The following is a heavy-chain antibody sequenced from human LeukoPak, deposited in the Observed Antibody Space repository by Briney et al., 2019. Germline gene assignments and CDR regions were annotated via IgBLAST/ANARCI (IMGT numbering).Heavy chain of an antibody. Sequence: PSETLSLTCTVSGGSVSSGSYYWSWIRQPPGKGLERIGYIYYSGSTNYNPSLKSRVTISVDTSKNQFSLKLSSVTAADTAVYYCARDIVAGIDYWGQGTLVTVSS. J-gene: IGHJ4*02. CDR1: GGSVSSGSYY. D-gene: IGHD2-21*01. CDR2: IYYSGST. V-gene: IGHV4-61*01. CDR3: ARDIVAGIDY.